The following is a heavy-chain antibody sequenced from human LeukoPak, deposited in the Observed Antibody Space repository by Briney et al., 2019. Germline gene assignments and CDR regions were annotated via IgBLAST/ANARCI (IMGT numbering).Heavy chain of an antibody. V-gene: IGHV3-11*04. J-gene: IGHJ4*02. CDR3: ACSIAVAGSQFDN. CDR2: ISSSATTI. D-gene: IGHD6-19*01. Sequence: GGPLRLSCEASGFIFSDFYMNWIRQAPGKGLEWVAYISSSATTIHYADSVKGRFTVSRDNAKNSLFLQMNSLRAEDTAIYYCACSIAVAGSQFDNWGQGTLVTVSS. CDR1: GFIFSDFY.